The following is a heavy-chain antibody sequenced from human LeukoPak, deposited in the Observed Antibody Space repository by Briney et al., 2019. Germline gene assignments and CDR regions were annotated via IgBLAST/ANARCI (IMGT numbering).Heavy chain of an antibody. V-gene: IGHV1-2*04. CDR2: INPNSGGT. Sequence: ASVKVSCKASGYTFTGYYMHWVRQAPGQGLEWMGWINPNSGGTNYAQKFQGWVTMTRDTSISTAYMELSRLRSDDTAVYYCAGGAITGTTGSGYYYYGMDVWGQGTTVTVSS. CDR3: AGGAITGTTGSGYYYYGMDV. J-gene: IGHJ6*02. CDR1: GYTFTGYY. D-gene: IGHD1-7*01.